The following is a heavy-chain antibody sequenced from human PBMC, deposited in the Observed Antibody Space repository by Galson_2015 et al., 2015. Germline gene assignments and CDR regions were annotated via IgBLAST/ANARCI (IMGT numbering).Heavy chain of an antibody. CDR2: ISSISRSI. J-gene: IGHJ4*02. D-gene: IGHD2-21*02. Sequence: SLRLSCAASGFTFGSHSMNWVRQAPGKGLEWVSYISSISRSIYFADSVKGRFTISRDNAKNSLYLQMNNLRDEDTAVYYCARGVAYCGGDCYRAFDFWGQGTLVTVS. V-gene: IGHV3-48*02. CDR1: GFTFGSHS. CDR3: ARGVAYCGGDCYRAFDF.